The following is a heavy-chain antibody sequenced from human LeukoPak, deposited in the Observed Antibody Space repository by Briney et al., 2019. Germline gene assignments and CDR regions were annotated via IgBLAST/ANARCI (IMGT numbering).Heavy chain of an antibody. CDR1: GFTFSSYG. V-gene: IGHV3-30*18. CDR3: AKEGIIVGATAFDY. CDR2: ISYDGSNK. Sequence: PGGSLRLSCAASGFTFSSYGMHWVRQAPGKGLEWVAVISYDGSNKYYADSVKGRFTISRDNSKNTLYLQMDSLRAEDTAVYYCAKEGIIVGATAFDYWGQGTLVTVSS. D-gene: IGHD1-26*01. J-gene: IGHJ4*02.